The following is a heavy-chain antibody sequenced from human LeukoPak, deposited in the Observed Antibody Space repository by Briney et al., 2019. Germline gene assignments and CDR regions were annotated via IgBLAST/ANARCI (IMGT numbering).Heavy chain of an antibody. CDR3: ATSTVTTSLGY. Sequence: PSETLSLTCAVYGGSFSGYYWSWIRQPRGKGLEWIGEINHSGSTNYNPSLKSRVTISVDTSKNQFSLKLSSVTAADTAVYYCATSTVTTSLGYWGQGTLVTVSS. D-gene: IGHD4-17*01. CDR1: GGSFSGYY. CDR2: INHSGST. V-gene: IGHV4-34*01. J-gene: IGHJ4*02.